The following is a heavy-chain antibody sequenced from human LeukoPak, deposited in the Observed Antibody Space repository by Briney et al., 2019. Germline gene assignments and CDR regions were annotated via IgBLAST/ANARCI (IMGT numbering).Heavy chain of an antibody. Sequence: PSETLSLTCAVSGYSISSGYYWGWIRQPPGKGLEWIGSIYHSGSTYYNPSLKSRVTISVDTSKNQFSLKLSSVTAADTAVYYCARRTTMVRGVIISLLYFDYWGQGTLVTVSS. D-gene: IGHD3-10*01. CDR2: IYHSGST. CDR3: ARRTTMVRGVIISLLYFDY. V-gene: IGHV4-38-2*01. J-gene: IGHJ4*02. CDR1: GYSISSGYY.